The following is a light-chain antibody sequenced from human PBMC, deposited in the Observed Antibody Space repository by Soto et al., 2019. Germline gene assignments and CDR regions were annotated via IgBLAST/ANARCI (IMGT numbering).Light chain of an antibody. J-gene: IGLJ1*01. CDR1: SSDIGAGSE. CDR2: GST. Sequence: QSVLPQPPSLSGAPGQRVTISCTGSSSDIGAGSEVHWYQQLPGTAPKLLIFGSTNRPSGVPDRFSGSKSATSASLAITGLQAEDEADYYCQSYDNSLSAYVFGTGTKVTVL. CDR3: QSYDNSLSAYV. V-gene: IGLV1-40*01.